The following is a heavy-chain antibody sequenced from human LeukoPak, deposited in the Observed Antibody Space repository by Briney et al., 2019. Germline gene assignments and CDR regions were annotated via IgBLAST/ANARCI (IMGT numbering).Heavy chain of an antibody. V-gene: IGHV3-13*01. J-gene: IGHJ6*03. D-gene: IGHD5-18*01. CDR1: GFTFSSYD. CDR2: IGTAGDT. CDR3: ARGIQLWSTYYYYCYMDV. Sequence: GGSLRLSCAASGFTFSSYDMHWVRQATGKGLEWVSAIGTAGDTYYPGSVKGRFTISRENAKNSLYLQMNSLRAGDTAVYYCARGIQLWSTYYYYCYMDVWGEGTTVTVSS.